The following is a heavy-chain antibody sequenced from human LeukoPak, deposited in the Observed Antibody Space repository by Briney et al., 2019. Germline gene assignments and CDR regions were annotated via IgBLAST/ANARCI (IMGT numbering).Heavy chain of an antibody. J-gene: IGHJ4*02. CDR1: GFTFSSYG. D-gene: IGHD6-13*01. V-gene: IGHV3-33*01. CDR2: IWYDGSNK. Sequence: GGSLRLSCAAPGFTFSSYGMHWVRQAPGKGLEWVAVIWYDGSNKYYADSVKGRFTISRDNSKNTLYLQMNSLRAEDTAVYYCASEAGTGLYYFDYWGQGTLVTVSS. CDR3: ASEAGTGLYYFDY.